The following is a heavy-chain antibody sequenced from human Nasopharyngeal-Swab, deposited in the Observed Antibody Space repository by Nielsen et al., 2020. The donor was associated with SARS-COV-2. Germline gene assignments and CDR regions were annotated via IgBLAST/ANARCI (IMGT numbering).Heavy chain of an antibody. D-gene: IGHD3-22*01. CDR3: ARELYYDSSGPQGY. CDR1: VYAYTSYA. Sequence: GAVNVTCKAGVYAYTSYAMNWVRQAPGQGLEWMGWINTNTGNPTYAQGFTGRFVFSLDTSVSTAYLQISSLKAEDTAVYYCARELYYDSSGPQGYWGQGTLVTVSS. J-gene: IGHJ4*02. CDR2: INTNTGNP. V-gene: IGHV7-4-1*02.